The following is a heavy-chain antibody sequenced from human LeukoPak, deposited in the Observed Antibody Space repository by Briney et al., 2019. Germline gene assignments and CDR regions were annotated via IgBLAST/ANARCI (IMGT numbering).Heavy chain of an antibody. J-gene: IGHJ4*02. V-gene: IGHV3-30-3*01. D-gene: IGHD3-3*01. CDR2: ISYDGSNK. CDR1: GLTFNTYA. CDR3: AREEWYYFDY. Sequence: GGSLRLSCVASGLTFNTYAIHWVRQAPGKGLEWVAVISYDGSNKYYEDSVKGRFTISRDNSKNTLYLQMNSLRAEDMAVYYCAREEWYYFDYWGRGTLVTVSS.